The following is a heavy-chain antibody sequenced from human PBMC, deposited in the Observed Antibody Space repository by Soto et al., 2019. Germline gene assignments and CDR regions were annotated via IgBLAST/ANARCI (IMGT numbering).Heavy chain of an antibody. D-gene: IGHD1-26*01. J-gene: IGHJ4*02. CDR3: GRGRSGQIVVFY. Sequence: SVKVSCKASGYSFTGHYIHWVRQAPEQGPEWMGEIGPESGATRYAQKFQGRVTMTMDTSITTVYMELNNLRPDDTAIYYCGRGRSGQIVVFYWGQGTPVTVSS. V-gene: IGHV1-2*02. CDR1: GYSFTGHY. CDR2: IGPESGAT.